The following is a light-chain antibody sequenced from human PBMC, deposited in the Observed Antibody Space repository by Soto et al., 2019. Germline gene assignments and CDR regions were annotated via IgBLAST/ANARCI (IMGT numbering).Light chain of an antibody. Sequence: VLTQSPASLSFSPGDSATLSCRASQSVDSYLVWYQQKPGQAPRLLIFGESNRATGIPDRFSGSGSGTDLNLTINSLEPDDFAVYYCQKRDSWPITFGQGTRLEIK. CDR2: GES. V-gene: IGKV3-11*01. CDR1: QSVDSY. CDR3: QKRDSWPIT. J-gene: IGKJ5*01.